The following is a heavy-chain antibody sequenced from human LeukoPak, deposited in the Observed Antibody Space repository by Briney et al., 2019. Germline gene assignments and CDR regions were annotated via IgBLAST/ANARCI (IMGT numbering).Heavy chain of an antibody. V-gene: IGHV4-39*07. D-gene: IGHD3-3*01. CDR2: IYYSGST. Sequence: SETLSLTCTVSGGSISSSSYYWGWIRQPPGKGLEWIGSIYYSGSTYYNPSLKSRVTISVDTPKNQFSLKLSSVTAADTAVYYCARASYYDFWSGYEGYFDYWGQGTLVTVSS. CDR1: GGSISSSSYY. J-gene: IGHJ4*02. CDR3: ARASYYDFWSGYEGYFDY.